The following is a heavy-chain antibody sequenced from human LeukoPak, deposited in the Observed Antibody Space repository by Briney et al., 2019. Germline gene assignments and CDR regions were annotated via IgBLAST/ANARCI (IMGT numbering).Heavy chain of an antibody. CDR3: AKAPGFTVVTSFDW. CDR2: ISGSGDGT. D-gene: IGHD4-23*01. Sequence: GGSLRLSCEASGFTFRSYAMNWVRQAPGKGLEWVSVISGSGDGTHYADSVKGRFTISRDNSKNTLYLQMNSLRVEDTAVYSCAKAPGFTVVTSFDWWGQGTPVTVSS. V-gene: IGHV3-23*01. CDR1: GFTFRSYA. J-gene: IGHJ4*02.